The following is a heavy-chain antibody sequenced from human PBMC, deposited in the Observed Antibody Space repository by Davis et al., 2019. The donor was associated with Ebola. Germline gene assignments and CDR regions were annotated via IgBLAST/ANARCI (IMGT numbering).Heavy chain of an antibody. D-gene: IGHD3-3*02. Sequence: ASVKVSCKASGYTFTSYGISWVRQAPGQGLEWMGWISAYNGNTNYAQKLQGRVTMTTDTSTSTAYMELRSLRSDDTAVYYCARDRHIFGVVPPMRDALDIWGQGTMVTVSS. J-gene: IGHJ3*02. CDR1: GYTFTSYG. CDR3: ARDRHIFGVVPPMRDALDI. V-gene: IGHV1-18*01. CDR2: ISAYNGNT.